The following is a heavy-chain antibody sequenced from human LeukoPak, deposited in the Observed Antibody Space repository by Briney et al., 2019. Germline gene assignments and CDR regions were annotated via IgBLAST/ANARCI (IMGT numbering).Heavy chain of an antibody. V-gene: IGHV4-30-4*01. Sequence: SETLCLTCTVSGGSISSGDYYWSWIRQPPGKGLERIGYIYYSGSTYYNPSLKSRVTISVDTSKNQFSLKLSSVTAADTAVYYCARDHQGYFDCWGQGTLVTVPS. CDR3: ARDHQGYFDC. CDR1: GGSISSGDYY. CDR2: IYYSGST. J-gene: IGHJ4*02.